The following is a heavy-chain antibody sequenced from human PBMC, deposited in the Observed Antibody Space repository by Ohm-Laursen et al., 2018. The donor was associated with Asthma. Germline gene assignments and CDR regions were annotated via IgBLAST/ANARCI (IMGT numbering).Heavy chain of an antibody. Sequence: GSSVKVSCKASGGTFSSYAISWVRQAPGQGLEWMGGIIPIFGTANYAQKFQGRVTITADESTSTAYMELSSLRSEDTAVYYCARDGYSYVGYYYGMDVWGQGTTVTVSS. CDR3: ARDGYSYVGYYYGMDV. D-gene: IGHD5-18*01. CDR1: GGTFSSYA. CDR2: IIPIFGTA. V-gene: IGHV1-69*01. J-gene: IGHJ6*02.